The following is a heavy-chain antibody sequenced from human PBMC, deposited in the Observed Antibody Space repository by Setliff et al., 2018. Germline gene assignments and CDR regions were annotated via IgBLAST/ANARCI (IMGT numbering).Heavy chain of an antibody. CDR1: GYTFTSYD. CDR2: MNPNSGNT. J-gene: IGHJ4*02. Sequence: GASVQVSCKASGYTFTSYDINWVRQATGQGLEWMGWMNPNSGNTGYAQKFQGRVTMTRNTSISTAYMELSSLRSEDTAVYYCARRVGSVGIQLPDYWGQGTQVTVSS. CDR3: ARRVGSVGIQLPDY. D-gene: IGHD5-18*01. V-gene: IGHV1-8*02.